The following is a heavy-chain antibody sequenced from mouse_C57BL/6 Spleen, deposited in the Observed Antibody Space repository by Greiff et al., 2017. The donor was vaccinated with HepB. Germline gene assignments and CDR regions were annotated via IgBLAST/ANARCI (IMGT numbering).Heavy chain of an antibody. D-gene: IGHD1-1*01. Sequence: EVQVVESGGDLVKPGGSLKLSCAASGFTFSSYGMSWVRQTPDKRLEWVATISSGGSYTYYPDSVKGRFTISRDNAKNTLYLQMSSLKSEDTAMYYCARSGSSAWFAYWGQGTLVTVSA. J-gene: IGHJ3*01. CDR3: ARSGSSAWFAY. CDR1: GFTFSSYG. CDR2: ISSGGSYT. V-gene: IGHV5-6*01.